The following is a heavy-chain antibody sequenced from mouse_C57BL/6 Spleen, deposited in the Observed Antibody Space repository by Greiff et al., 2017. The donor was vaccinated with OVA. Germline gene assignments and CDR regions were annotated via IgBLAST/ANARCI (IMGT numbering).Heavy chain of an antibody. D-gene: IGHD2-4*01. Sequence: EVQLQQSGPELVKPGASVKISCKASGYTFPDYYMNWVEQSHGKRLEWIGDINPNNGGTSYNQKFKGKATLTVDKSSGTAYMERRNLTSENCAVYDYERAYDSDWFAYWGEGTLVTVSA. CDR1: GYTFPDYY. CDR3: ERAYDSDWFAY. V-gene: IGHV1-26*01. CDR2: INPNNGGT. J-gene: IGHJ3*01.